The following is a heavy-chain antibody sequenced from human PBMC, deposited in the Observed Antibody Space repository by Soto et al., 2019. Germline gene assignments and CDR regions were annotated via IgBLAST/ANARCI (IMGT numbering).Heavy chain of an antibody. CDR3: VRDSGAKLSSS. V-gene: IGHV1-69*13. CDR2: IVPIYRTA. Sequence: SVKISFKASGGTFSGYRINWVRQAPGQGLEWVGGIVPIYRTADYAQKFQGRVTITADESARTSYMELRSLKSQDTAVYYCVRDSGAKLSSSWGHGTLVTVSS. D-gene: IGHD6-13*01. CDR1: GGTFSGYR. J-gene: IGHJ4*01.